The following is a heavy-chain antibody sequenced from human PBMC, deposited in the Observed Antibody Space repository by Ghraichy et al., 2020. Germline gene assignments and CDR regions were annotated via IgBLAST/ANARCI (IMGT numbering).Heavy chain of an antibody. CDR1: GYTFASYY. J-gene: IGHJ4*02. CDR2: INPSGGST. V-gene: IGHV1-46*03. D-gene: IGHD1-1*01. Sequence: ASVKVSCKASGYTFASYYMHWVRQAPGQGLEWMGIINPSGGSTSYAQKFQGRVTMTRDTSTSTVYMELSSLRSEDTAVYYCAIVANDPPNFDYWGQGTLVTVSS. CDR3: AIVANDPPNFDY.